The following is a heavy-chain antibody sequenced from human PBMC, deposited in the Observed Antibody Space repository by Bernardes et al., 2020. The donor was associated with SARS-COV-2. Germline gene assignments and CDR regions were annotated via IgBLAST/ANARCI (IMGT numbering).Heavy chain of an antibody. CDR2: FDPEDGET. CDR1: GYTLTELS. J-gene: IGHJ5*02. Sequence: ASVKVSCMVSGYTLTELSMHWVRQAPGKGLEWMGGFDPEDGETIYAQKFQGRVTMTEDTSTDTAYMELSSLRSEDTAVYYCATAPPVLHPHWFDPWGQGTLVTVSS. D-gene: IGHD1-1*01. V-gene: IGHV1-24*01. CDR3: ATAPPVLHPHWFDP.